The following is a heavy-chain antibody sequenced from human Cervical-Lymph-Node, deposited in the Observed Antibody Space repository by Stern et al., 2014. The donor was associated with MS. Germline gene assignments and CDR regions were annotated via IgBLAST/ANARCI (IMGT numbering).Heavy chain of an antibody. J-gene: IGHJ3*02. CDR3: AREPYYYDSSGYYPDAFDI. D-gene: IGHD3-22*01. Sequence: VQLVQSGAEVKKPGASVKVSCKASGYTFTSYGISWVRQAPGQGLEWMGWISAYNGNTNYAQKIQGRVTMTTDTSTSTAYMELRSLRSDDTAVYYCAREPYYYDSSGYYPDAFDIWGQGTMVTVSS. CDR1: GYTFTSYG. V-gene: IGHV1-18*01. CDR2: ISAYNGNT.